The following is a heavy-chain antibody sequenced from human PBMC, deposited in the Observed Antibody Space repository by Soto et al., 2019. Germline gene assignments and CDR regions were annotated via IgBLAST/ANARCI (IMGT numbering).Heavy chain of an antibody. J-gene: IGHJ5*02. CDR2: INPFDGSR. Sequence: ASVKVSCKASGYIFTSYYLHWVRQAPGQGLEWMGWINPFDGSRMFAQSFQGRVTFTRDTSTSTVYMELSSLRSDDTAMYYCARSYCCGDSPNNWFDTWGQGNLVPVSA. CDR3: ARSYCCGDSPNNWFDT. D-gene: IGHD2-21*02. CDR1: GYIFTSYY. V-gene: IGHV1-46*01.